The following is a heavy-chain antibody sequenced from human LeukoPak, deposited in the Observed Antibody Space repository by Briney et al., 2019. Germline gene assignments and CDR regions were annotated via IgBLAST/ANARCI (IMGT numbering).Heavy chain of an antibody. J-gene: IGHJ5*02. CDR1: GYTFTSYD. D-gene: IGHD4-23*01. Sequence: ASVKVSCKASGYTFTSYDINWVRQATGLGPEWMGWMNPNSGNKGYAQKFQGRVTMTRNTSISTAYLELSSLTSEDTAVYYCARGPNKYDGGNSGSAWFDPWGQGSLVTVSS. V-gene: IGHV1-8*01. CDR2: MNPNSGNK. CDR3: ARGPNKYDGGNSGSAWFDP.